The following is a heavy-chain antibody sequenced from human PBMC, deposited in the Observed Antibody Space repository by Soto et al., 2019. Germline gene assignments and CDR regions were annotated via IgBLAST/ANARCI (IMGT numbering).Heavy chain of an antibody. CDR3: ARSRGYRYGSDY. CDR2: INPNSGGT. D-gene: IGHD5-18*01. CDR1: GYTFTGYY. V-gene: IGHV1-2*04. J-gene: IGHJ4*02. Sequence: PGPSVRVSCTTSGYTFTGYYMHWLLQSPGQGLEVMGWINPNSGGTNYAYKFQGWVTMTRDTSISTAYMDLSRLRSDDTAVYYCARSRGYRYGSDYWGQGTMVTVSS.